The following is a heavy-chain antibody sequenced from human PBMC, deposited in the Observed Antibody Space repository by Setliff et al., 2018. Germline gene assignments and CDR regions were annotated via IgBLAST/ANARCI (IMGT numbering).Heavy chain of an antibody. CDR3: ARGKIRITMIVVPTGGAFDI. V-gene: IGHV4-39*07. CDR1: GGSISSSSYY. Sequence: SETLSLTCTVSGGSISSSSYYWGWIRQPPGKGLEWIGSIYYSGSTNYNPSLKSRVTISVDTSKNQFSLKLSSVTAADTAVYYCARGKIRITMIVVPTGGAFDIWGQGTMVTVSS. D-gene: IGHD3-22*01. CDR2: IYYSGST. J-gene: IGHJ3*02.